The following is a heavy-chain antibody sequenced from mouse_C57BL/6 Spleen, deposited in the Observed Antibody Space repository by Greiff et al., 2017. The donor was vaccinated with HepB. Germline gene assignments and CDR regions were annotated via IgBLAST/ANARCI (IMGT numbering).Heavy chain of an antibody. Sequence: EVQLQESGPELVKPGASVKMSCKASGYTFTDYNMHWVKQSHGKSLEWIGYINPNNGGTSYNQKFKGKATLTVNKSSSTAYMELRSLTSEDSAVYYCATDSSGYVSYYFDYWGQGTTLTVSS. V-gene: IGHV1-22*01. J-gene: IGHJ2*01. D-gene: IGHD3-2*02. CDR2: INPNNGGT. CDR1: GYTFTDYN. CDR3: ATDSSGYVSYYFDY.